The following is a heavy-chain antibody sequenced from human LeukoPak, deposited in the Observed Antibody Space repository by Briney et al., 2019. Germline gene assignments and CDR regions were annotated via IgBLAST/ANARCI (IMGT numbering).Heavy chain of an antibody. D-gene: IGHD3-22*01. J-gene: IGHJ4*02. CDR3: ARGFYDSSGYYGGAYYFDY. CDR2: IIPIFGTA. V-gene: IGHV1-69*05. CDR1: GGTFSSYA. Sequence: GASVKVSCKASGGTFSSYAISWVRQAPGQGVEWMGGIIPIFGTANYAQKFQGRVTITTDESTSTAYMELSSLRSEDTAVYYCARGFYDSSGYYGGAYYFDYWGQGTLVTVSS.